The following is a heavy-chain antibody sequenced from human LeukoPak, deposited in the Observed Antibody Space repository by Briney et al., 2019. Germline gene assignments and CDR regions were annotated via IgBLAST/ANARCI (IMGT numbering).Heavy chain of an antibody. V-gene: IGHV4-59*01. CDR2: IYYSGST. D-gene: IGHD3-10*01. CDR3: AREARGPYGSGSFLDY. J-gene: IGHJ4*02. CDR1: GGSISSYY. Sequence: PSETLSLTCTVSGGSISSYYWSWIRQPPGKGLEWIGYIYYSGSTNYNPSLKSRVTISVDTSKNQFSLKLSSVTAADTAVYYCAREARGPYGSGSFLDYWGQGTLVTVSS.